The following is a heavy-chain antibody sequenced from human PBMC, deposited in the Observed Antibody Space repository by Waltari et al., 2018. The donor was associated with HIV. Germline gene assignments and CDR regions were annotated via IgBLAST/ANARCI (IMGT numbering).Heavy chain of an antibody. J-gene: IGHJ6*02. V-gene: IGHV3-74*01. CDR2: INSDASTT. D-gene: IGHD2-15*01. Sequence: EVQLVESGGGLVQPGGSLRLSVEASGFMFGSYWVHWVRQVPGEGLEWVSRINSDASTTHYADSVKGRFTISRDNAKNILYLQMNSLGVEDTAIYYCASPVGAARAFFYNVDVWGQGTTVTVSS. CDR1: GFMFGSYW. CDR3: ASPVGAARAFFYNVDV.